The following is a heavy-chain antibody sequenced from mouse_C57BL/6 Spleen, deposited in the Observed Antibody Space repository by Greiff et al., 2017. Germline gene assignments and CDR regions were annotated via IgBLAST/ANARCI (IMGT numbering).Heavy chain of an antibody. CDR2: INPGSGGT. CDR3: ATTGPYWYFDV. J-gene: IGHJ1*03. Sequence: VQRVESGAELVRPGTSVKVSCKASGYAFTNYLIEWVKQRPGQGLEWIGVINPGSGGTNYNEKFKGKATLTADKSSSTAYMQLSSLTSEDSAVYFCATTGPYWYFDVWGTGTTVTVSS. CDR1: GYAFTNYL. V-gene: IGHV1-54*01. D-gene: IGHD4-1*02.